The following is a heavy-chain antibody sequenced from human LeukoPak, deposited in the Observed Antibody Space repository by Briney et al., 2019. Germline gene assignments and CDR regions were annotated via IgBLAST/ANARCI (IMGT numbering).Heavy chain of an antibody. J-gene: IGHJ6*02. CDR2: IYSGGST. Sequence: GGSLRLSCAASGLTVSSNYMSWVRQAPGKGLEWVSVIYSGGSTYYADSVKGRFTISRDNSKNTLYLQMNSLRAEDTAVYYCARDRQQRAYGMDVWGQGTTVTVSS. CDR3: ARDRQQRAYGMDV. CDR1: GLTVSSNY. D-gene: IGHD6-13*01. V-gene: IGHV3-53*01.